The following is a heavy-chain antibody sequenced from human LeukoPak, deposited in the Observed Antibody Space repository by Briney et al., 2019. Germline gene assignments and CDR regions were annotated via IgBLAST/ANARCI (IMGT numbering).Heavy chain of an antibody. V-gene: IGHV3-7*01. D-gene: IGHD6-13*01. J-gene: IGHJ5*02. CDR3: ARISWTYSSSWYASPDWFDP. Sequence: GGSLRLSCAASGFTFSSYWMSWVRQAPGKGLEWVANIKQDGSEKYYVDSVKGRFTISRDNAKNSLYLQMNSLRAEDTAVYYCARISWTYSSSWYASPDWFDPWGQGTLVTVSS. CDR2: IKQDGSEK. CDR1: GFTFSSYW.